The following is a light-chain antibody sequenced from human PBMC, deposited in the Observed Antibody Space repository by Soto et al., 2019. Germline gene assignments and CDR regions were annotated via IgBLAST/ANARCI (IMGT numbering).Light chain of an antibody. CDR3: QQYASSSYP. Sequence: EIVLTQSPGTLSLSPGDRATLSCRTSQRVSSSYLAWYQQKPGQAPRLLICGASRWATGIPDRFSGSGSGTDFTLTISRLQPEDFAVYFCQQYASSSYPFGQGTKLEIK. J-gene: IGKJ2*01. V-gene: IGKV3-20*01. CDR2: GAS. CDR1: QRVSSSY.